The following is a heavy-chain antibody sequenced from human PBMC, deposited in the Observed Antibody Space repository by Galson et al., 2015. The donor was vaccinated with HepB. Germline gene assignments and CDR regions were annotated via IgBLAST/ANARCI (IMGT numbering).Heavy chain of an antibody. CDR2: ISSSSSYI. D-gene: IGHD1-26*01. CDR1: GFTFSSYS. V-gene: IGHV3-21*01. CDR3: AREGRWELPGTFDY. Sequence: SLRLSCAASGFTFSSYSMNWVRQAPGKGLEWVSSISSSSSYIYYADSVKGRFTISRDNAKNSLYLQMNSLRAEDTAVYYCAREGRWELPGTFDYWGQGTLVTVSS. J-gene: IGHJ4*02.